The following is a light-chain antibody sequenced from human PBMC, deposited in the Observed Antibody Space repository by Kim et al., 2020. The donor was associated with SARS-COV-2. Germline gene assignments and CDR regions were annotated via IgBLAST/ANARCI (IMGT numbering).Light chain of an antibody. CDR2: RNS. CDR1: SSNIGNNN. V-gene: IGLV1-47*01. CDR3: AAWDDSLRGPV. Sequence: LTQPPSASGTPGQRVTMSCSGSSSNIGNNNVCWYQQFPGAAPKLLIYRNSQRPSGVPDRFSGSKSGTSASLTISGLRSEDEAEYSCAAWDDSLRGPVFGGGTQLTVL. J-gene: IGLJ2*01.